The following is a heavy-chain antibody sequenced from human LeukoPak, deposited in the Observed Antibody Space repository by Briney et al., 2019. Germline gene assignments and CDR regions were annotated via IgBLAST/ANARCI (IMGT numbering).Heavy chain of an antibody. J-gene: IGHJ6*03. CDR3: AKGGNVVVVTFMDV. V-gene: IGHV3-23*01. CDR1: GFTFSSYA. Sequence: GGSMRLSCVASGFTFSSYAMTWVRQAPGKGLEWVSAITGSGGSTYYADSVQGRFAISRDNSKNMLYLKMTTLTAAATAVYYCAKGGNVVVVTFMDVWGKGPTITVSS. CDR2: ITGSGGST. D-gene: IGHD2-2*01.